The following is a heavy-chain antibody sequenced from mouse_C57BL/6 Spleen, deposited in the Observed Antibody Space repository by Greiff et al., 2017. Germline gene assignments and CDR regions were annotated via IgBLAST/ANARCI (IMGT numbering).Heavy chain of an antibody. J-gene: IGHJ1*03. V-gene: IGHV1-80*01. CDR3: AREGGTSWYFDV. Sequence: QVQLQQSGAELVKPGASVKISCKASGYAFSSYWMNWVKQRPGKGLEWIGQIYPGDGDTNYNGKFKGKATLTADKSSSTAYMQLSSLTSEDSAVYFCAREGGTSWYFDVWGTGTTGTVSS. CDR1: GYAFSSYW. CDR2: IYPGDGDT. D-gene: IGHD3-3*01.